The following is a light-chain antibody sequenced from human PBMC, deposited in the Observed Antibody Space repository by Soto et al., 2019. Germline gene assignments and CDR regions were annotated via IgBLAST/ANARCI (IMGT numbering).Light chain of an antibody. CDR1: QSVSSSY. CDR3: QPYNNWPLT. CDR2: GAS. J-gene: IGKJ4*01. V-gene: IGKV3-20*01. Sequence: EIVLTQSPGTLSLSPGERATLSCRASQSVSSSYLAWYQQKPGQAPRLLIYGASSRATGIPDRFSGSGSGTDFTLTISSLQSEDFAVYYCQPYNNWPLTFGGGTKV.